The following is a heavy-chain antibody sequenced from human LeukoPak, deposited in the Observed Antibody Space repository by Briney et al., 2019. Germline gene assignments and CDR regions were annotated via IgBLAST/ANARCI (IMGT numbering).Heavy chain of an antibody. Sequence: GGSLRLSCVASGFNFGAYPMGWVRQAAGKGLEWVSTIGATDNSKYYRDSVKGRFTISRDNFKNTLFLQMNSLRDEDTAVYYCAKETIGNFDYWGQGSLVTVSS. V-gene: IGHV3-23*02. CDR1: GFNFGAYP. D-gene: IGHD5-24*01. J-gene: IGHJ4*02. CDR3: AKETIGNFDY. CDR2: IGATDNSK.